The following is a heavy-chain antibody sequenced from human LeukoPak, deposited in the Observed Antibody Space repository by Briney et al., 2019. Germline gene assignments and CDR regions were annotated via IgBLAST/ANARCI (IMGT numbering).Heavy chain of an antibody. J-gene: IGHJ3*02. CDR1: GGSISSSSYY. V-gene: IGHV4-39*01. D-gene: IGHD3-10*01. CDR2: IYYSGSS. CDR3: ARSKARGAFDI. Sequence: PSETLSLTCTVSGGSISSSSYYWGWIRQPPGKGLEWIGSIYYSGSSYYNPSLKSRVTISVDTSKNQFSLKLSSVTAADTAVYYCARSKARGAFDIWGQGTMVTVSS.